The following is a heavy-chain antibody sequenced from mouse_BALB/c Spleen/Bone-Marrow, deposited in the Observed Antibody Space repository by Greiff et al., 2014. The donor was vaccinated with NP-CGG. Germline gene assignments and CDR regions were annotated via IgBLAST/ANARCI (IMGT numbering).Heavy chain of an antibody. CDR3: TREGDPPFAS. CDR1: GYTFTSYY. Sequence: VQLQQSGAELVKPGASVKLSCKASGYTFTSYYMYWVKQRPGQGLEWIGEINPSNGGTNFNEKFKSKATLTVDKSSSTAYMQLSSLTSEDSAVYYCTREGDPPFASWRQGTLVTFPA. D-gene: IGHD2-13*01. CDR2: INPSNGGT. V-gene: IGHV1S81*02. J-gene: IGHJ3*01.